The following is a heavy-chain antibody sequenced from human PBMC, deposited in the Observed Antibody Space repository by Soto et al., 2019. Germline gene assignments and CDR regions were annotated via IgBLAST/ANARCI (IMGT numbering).Heavy chain of an antibody. CDR2: ISSNSSYI. Sequence: PGGSLRLSCSASGFTFSSYAMHWVRQAPGKGLEYVSSISSNSSYIYYADSVKGRFTISRDNAKNSLYLQMNSLRAEDTAVYYCAREGIRDIVLVPALFGGMDVWGQGTTVTVSS. D-gene: IGHD2-2*01. CDR3: AREGIRDIVLVPALFGGMDV. J-gene: IGHJ6*02. V-gene: IGHV3-21*01. CDR1: GFTFSSYA.